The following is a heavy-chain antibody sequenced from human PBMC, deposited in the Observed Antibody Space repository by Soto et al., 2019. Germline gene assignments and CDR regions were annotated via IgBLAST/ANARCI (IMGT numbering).Heavy chain of an antibody. D-gene: IGHD2-2*03. CDR2: TYYRSKWYN. CDR3: ARDIISGYWSSTSSYPLAAFDS. CDR1: GDSVSSNSAA. V-gene: IGHV6-1*01. J-gene: IGHJ3*02. Sequence: TLSLTCAISGDSVSSNSAAWNWIRQSPSRGLEWLGRTYYRSKWYNDYAVSVKSRITINPDTYKNQFSLQLNSVTPEDTALYYCARDIISGYWSSTSSYPLAAFDSRGKGPLVIVSS.